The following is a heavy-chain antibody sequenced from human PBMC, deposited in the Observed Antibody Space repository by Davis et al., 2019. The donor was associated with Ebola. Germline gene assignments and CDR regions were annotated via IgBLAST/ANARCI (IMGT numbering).Heavy chain of an antibody. CDR1: GFTFSSYW. Sequence: PGGSLRLSCAASGFTFSSYWMSWVRQAPGKGLEWVSAISGSGGSTYYADSVKGRFTISRDNSKNTLYLQMNSLRAEDTAVYYCAKEENYYGSGSYYTFFDYWGQGTLVTVSS. CDR3: AKEENYYGSGSYYTFFDY. J-gene: IGHJ4*02. CDR2: ISGSGGST. D-gene: IGHD3-10*01. V-gene: IGHV3-23*01.